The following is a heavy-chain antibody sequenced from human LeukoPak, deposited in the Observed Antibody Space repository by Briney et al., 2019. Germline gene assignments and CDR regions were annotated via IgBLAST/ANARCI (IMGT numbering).Heavy chain of an antibody. CDR2: MNSNSGVR. J-gene: IGHJ3*02. CDR3: AKVLYYYGSGSTSLGSAFDI. Sequence: ASMKVSLKTSGYPFINYDINWVRQAPGRGLEWVGWMNSNSGVRGCAQKFQGRVGITRNTSISTAYMELSSLRSEDTAVYYCAKVLYYYGSGSTSLGSAFDIWGQGTMVTVSS. V-gene: IGHV1-8*01. CDR1: GYPFINYD. D-gene: IGHD3-10*01.